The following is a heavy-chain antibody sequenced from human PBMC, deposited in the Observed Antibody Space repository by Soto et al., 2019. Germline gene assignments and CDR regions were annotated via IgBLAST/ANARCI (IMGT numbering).Heavy chain of an antibody. CDR3: ATIGVRGGPLRFED. D-gene: IGHD5-12*01. CDR1: GGLFSVFS. CDR2: VLPITGST. V-gene: IGHV1-69*06. Sequence: QVQLVQSGAEVKKPGSSVKVSCKTSGGLFSVFSFNWVRQAPGQGLEWMGGVLPITGSTDYAQKFQGRLTITADRSTSTIYMELSRLISDDTASYYCATIGVRGGPLRFEDGGQGTLISVSS. J-gene: IGHJ4*01.